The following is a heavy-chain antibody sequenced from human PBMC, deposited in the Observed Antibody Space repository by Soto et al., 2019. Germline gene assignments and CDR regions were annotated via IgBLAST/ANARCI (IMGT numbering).Heavy chain of an antibody. D-gene: IGHD1-26*01. V-gene: IGHV4-4*07. CDR1: GGSIFTYS. CDR3: ATIVGANDY. Sequence: PSETLSLTCTVSGGSIFTYSWTWIRQPAGKGLEWVGHIYSSGSANYNPSLKSRLSMSVDPSKNQFSLRLTSVTAADTAVYYCATIVGANDYWGQGTRGTVS. CDR2: IYSSGSA. J-gene: IGHJ4*02.